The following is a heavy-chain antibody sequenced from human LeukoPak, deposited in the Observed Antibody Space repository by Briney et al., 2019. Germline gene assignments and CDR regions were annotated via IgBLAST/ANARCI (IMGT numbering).Heavy chain of an antibody. CDR2: ISSGGSTV. J-gene: IGHJ3*02. CDR1: RFTFSSFA. D-gene: IGHD5-24*01. Sequence: HTGGSLRLSCTACRFTFSSFATSWVRLPPGKGLEWISYISSGGSTVYYADSVKGRFTISRDNAKKSLYLQMSSLRAEDTAVYYCAAQDGFILGDAFVIWGQRTMVTVSS. V-gene: IGHV3-48*01. CDR3: AAQDGFILGDAFVI.